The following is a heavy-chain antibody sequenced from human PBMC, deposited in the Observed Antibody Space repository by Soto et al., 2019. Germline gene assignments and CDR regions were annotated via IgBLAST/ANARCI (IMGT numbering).Heavy chain of an antibody. D-gene: IGHD5-12*01. CDR2: IYWDDDK. Sequence: QITLKESGPTLVRPPQTLTLTCTFSGFSLPSGVGVGWIRQPPGKALEWLALIYWDDDKRYSPSLKNRLTINTDTSKNQLVLTMTNVGPVDTATYFCAHIDPEIVTVGGHGGFDYWGQGTLVTVSS. CDR1: GFSLPSGVG. CDR3: AHIDPEIVTVGGHGGFDY. J-gene: IGHJ4*02. V-gene: IGHV2-5*02.